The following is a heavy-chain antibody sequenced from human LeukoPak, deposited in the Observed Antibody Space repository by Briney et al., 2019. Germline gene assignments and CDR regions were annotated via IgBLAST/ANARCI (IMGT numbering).Heavy chain of an antibody. J-gene: IGHJ4*02. CDR2: IRYDGSNK. V-gene: IGHV3-30*02. D-gene: IGHD2-15*01. CDR3: AKDPSRLVVVVPAMDY. CDR1: GFTFSSYG. Sequence: GGSLRLSCAASGFTFSSYGMHWVRQAPGKGLEWVAFIRYDGSNKYYADSVKGRFTISRDNSKNTLYLQMNSLRAEDTAVYYCAKDPSRLVVVVPAMDYWGQGTLVTVSS.